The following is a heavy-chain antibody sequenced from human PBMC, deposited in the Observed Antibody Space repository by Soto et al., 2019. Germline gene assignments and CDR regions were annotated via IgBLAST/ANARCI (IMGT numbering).Heavy chain of an antibody. Sequence: AGGSLRLSCAASGFTVSSNYMSWVRQAPGKGLEWVSVIYSGGSTYYADSVKGRFTISRHNSKNTLYLQMNSLRAEDTAVYYCARVYYGVPPRYFDYWGQGTLVTVSS. CDR3: ARVYYGVPPRYFDY. CDR2: IYSGGST. CDR1: GFTVSSNY. V-gene: IGHV3-53*04. J-gene: IGHJ4*02. D-gene: IGHD3-3*01.